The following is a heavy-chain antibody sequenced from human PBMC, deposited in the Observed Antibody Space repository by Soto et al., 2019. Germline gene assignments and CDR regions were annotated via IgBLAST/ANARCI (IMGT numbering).Heavy chain of an antibody. J-gene: IGHJ4*02. CDR3: ARHLNSGTYPLDY. Sequence: QVQLQESGPGLVKPSETLSLTCTVSGDSITNNYWSWFRQPPGKGLEWIAYTHYSAETNYNPSLKSLRTRALYPSANQFSLKLNSVTAADTAVYFCARHLNSGTYPLDYWGQGTLVTASS. D-gene: IGHD3-10*01. CDR1: GDSITNNY. V-gene: IGHV4-59*08. CDR2: THYSAET.